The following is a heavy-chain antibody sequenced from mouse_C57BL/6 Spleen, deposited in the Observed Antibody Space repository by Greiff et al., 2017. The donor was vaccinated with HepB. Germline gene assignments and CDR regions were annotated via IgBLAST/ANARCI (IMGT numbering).Heavy chain of an antibody. Sequence: EVQLVESGPGLVKPSQSLSLTCSVTGYSITSGYYWNWIRQFPGNKLEWMGYISYDGSNNYNPSLKNRISITRDTSKNQFFLKLNSVTTEDTATYYCARDLIYYYGSSPWYFDVWGTRTTVTVSS. V-gene: IGHV3-6*01. CDR3: ARDLIYYYGSSPWYFDV. J-gene: IGHJ1*03. CDR2: ISYDGSN. CDR1: GYSITSGYY. D-gene: IGHD1-1*01.